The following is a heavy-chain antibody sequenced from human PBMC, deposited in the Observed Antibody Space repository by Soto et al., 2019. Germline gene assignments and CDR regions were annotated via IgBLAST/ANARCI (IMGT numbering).Heavy chain of an antibody. J-gene: IGHJ4*02. CDR2: INPSGGST. D-gene: IGHD2-2*01. V-gene: IGHV1-46*01. Sequence: QVQLVQSGAEVKKPGASVKVSCKASGYTFTRYYMHWVRQAPGQGLEWMGIINPSGGSTTYAQKVQGRVTMTRDTSTSTVYMELSSLRSEDTAVYYCARRCGSTSCYVGDFDYWGQGTLVTVSS. CDR3: ARRCGSTSCYVGDFDY. CDR1: GYTFTRYY.